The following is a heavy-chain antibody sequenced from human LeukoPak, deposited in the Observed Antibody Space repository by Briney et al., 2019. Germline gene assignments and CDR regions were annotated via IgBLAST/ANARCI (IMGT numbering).Heavy chain of an antibody. Sequence: SEALSLTCAVSGGSISSSNWWSWVRQPPGKGLEWIGEIYHSGSTNYNPSLKSRVTISVDKSKNQFSLRLSSVTAADTAVYYCARGEKGEYCSSTSCYFLQHWGQGTLVTVSS. CDR1: GGSISSSNW. CDR2: IYHSGST. CDR3: ARGEKGEYCSSTSCYFLQH. D-gene: IGHD2-2*01. V-gene: IGHV4-4*02. J-gene: IGHJ1*01.